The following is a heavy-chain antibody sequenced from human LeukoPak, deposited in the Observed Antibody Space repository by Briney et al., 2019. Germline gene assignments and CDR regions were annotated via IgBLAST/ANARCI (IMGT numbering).Heavy chain of an antibody. CDR2: ISSSSSTI. D-gene: IGHD6-13*01. CDR3: ARVMGMYSSSWPFDY. Sequence: RGSLRLSCAASGFTFSSYSMNWVRQAPGKGLEWVSYISSSSSTIYYADSVKGRFTISRDNAKNSLYLQMNSLRAEDTAVYYCARVMGMYSSSWPFDYWGQGTLVTVSS. CDR1: GFTFSSYS. V-gene: IGHV3-48*01. J-gene: IGHJ4*02.